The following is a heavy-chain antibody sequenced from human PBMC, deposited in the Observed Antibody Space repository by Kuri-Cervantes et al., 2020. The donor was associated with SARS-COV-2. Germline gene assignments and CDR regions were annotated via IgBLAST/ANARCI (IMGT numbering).Heavy chain of an antibody. V-gene: IGHV3-23*01. CDR1: GFTFGSYA. CDR2: ISGSGGST. Sequence: GESLKISCAASGFTFGSYAMAWVRQAPGKGLEWVSTISGSGGSTYYADSVKGWFTISRDNSKNTLYLQMNSLRAEDTAVYFCAKTDVGWGANFDYWGQGTLVTVSS. CDR3: AKTDVGWGANFDY. J-gene: IGHJ4*02. D-gene: IGHD1-26*01.